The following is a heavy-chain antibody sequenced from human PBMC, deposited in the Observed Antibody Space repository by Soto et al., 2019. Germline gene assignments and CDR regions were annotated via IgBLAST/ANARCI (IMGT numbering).Heavy chain of an antibody. D-gene: IGHD2-2*01. V-gene: IGHV1-2*02. Sequence: GASVKVSCKASGYTFTGYYMHWVRQAPGQGLEWMGWISPNSGGTNYAQRFQGRVTMTRDTSISTAYMELSRLRSDDTAVYYCARAMVVVPAAPFDPWGQGTLVTVSS. CDR3: ARAMVVVPAAPFDP. J-gene: IGHJ5*02. CDR1: GYTFTGYY. CDR2: ISPNSGGT.